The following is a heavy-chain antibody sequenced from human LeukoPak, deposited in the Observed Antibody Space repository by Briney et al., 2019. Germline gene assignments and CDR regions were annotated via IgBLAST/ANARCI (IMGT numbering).Heavy chain of an antibody. D-gene: IGHD2-2*01. Sequence: GGSLRLSCAASGFTFSSYWMSWVRQAPGKGLEWVANIKQDGSEKYYVDSVKGRFTISRDNAKSSLYLQMNSLRAEDTAVYYCASCGLLAMDAFDIWGQGTMVTVSS. CDR2: IKQDGSEK. CDR1: GFTFSSYW. V-gene: IGHV3-7*01. J-gene: IGHJ3*02. CDR3: ASCGLLAMDAFDI.